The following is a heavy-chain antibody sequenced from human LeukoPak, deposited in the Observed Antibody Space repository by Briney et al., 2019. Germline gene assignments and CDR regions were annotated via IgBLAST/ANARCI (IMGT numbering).Heavy chain of an antibody. V-gene: IGHV3-15*01. D-gene: IGHD3-9*01. CDR1: GLTFSDAW. J-gene: IGHJ4*02. CDR2: IKSKGGGGTT. CDR3: THESQFAWLLFFFDY. Sequence: GGSLRLSCAVSGLTFSDAWMSWVRQAPGKGLEWVGRIKSKGGGGTTEYAAPVKGRFIISRDDSKNMVYLEMNSLKTEDTAVYYCTHESQFAWLLFFFDYWGQGTLVTVSS.